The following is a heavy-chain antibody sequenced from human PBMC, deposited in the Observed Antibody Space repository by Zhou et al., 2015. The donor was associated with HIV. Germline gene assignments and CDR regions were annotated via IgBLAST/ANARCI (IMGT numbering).Heavy chain of an antibody. CDR3: ARDKCSGGSCPHDY. J-gene: IGHJ4*02. D-gene: IGHD2-15*01. CDR2: FIRVVETP. Sequence: QVQLVQSGAEVKKPGSSVKVSCKASGGTLNNYAINWVRQAPGQGLEWMGAFIRVVETPAYAQKFQGRVTITADKSTSTTYMELSSLRSEDTAVYYCARDKCSGGSCPHDYWGQGTLVTVSS. CDR1: GGTLNNYA. V-gene: IGHV1-69*14.